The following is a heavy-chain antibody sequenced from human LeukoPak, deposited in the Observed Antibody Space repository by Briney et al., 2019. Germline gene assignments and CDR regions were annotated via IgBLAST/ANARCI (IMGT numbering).Heavy chain of an antibody. Sequence: MPSETLSLTCAVYGGSFSGYYWSWIRQPPGKGLEWIGEINHSGSTNYNPSLKSRVTISVDTSKNQFSLKLSSVTAADTAVYYCAASSTGSGYPYRSYYFDYWGQGTLVTVSS. CDR3: AASSTGSGYPYRSYYFDY. D-gene: IGHD5-12*01. CDR2: INHSGST. V-gene: IGHV4-34*01. J-gene: IGHJ4*02. CDR1: GGSFSGYY.